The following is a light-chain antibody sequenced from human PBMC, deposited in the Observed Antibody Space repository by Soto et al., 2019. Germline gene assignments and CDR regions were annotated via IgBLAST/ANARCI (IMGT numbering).Light chain of an antibody. CDR2: AAS. CDR3: QQYNTYSWT. V-gene: IGKV1-17*01. Sequence: TQMTQSPLSLSASVGEKIIITCRASRDVGSDVSWYQQKPGQAPKLVIYAASNLYTGVPSRFSGRRSGTEFTLTISSLQPDDFATYYCQQYNTYSWTFGQGTKV. J-gene: IGKJ1*01. CDR1: RDVGSD.